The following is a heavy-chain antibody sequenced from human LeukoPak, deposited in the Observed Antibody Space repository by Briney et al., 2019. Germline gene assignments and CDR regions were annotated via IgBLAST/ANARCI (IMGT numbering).Heavy chain of an antibody. CDR2: INPNSGGT. D-gene: IGHD2-8*02. J-gene: IGHJ6*03. Sequence: ALVKVSCKASGYTFTGYYMHWVRQAPGQGLEWMGWINPNSGGTNYAQKFQGRVTMTRDTSISTAYVELSRLRSDDTAVYYCAGTGVPRYYYMDVWGKGTTVTVSS. CDR3: AGTGVPRYYYMDV. CDR1: GYTFTGYY. V-gene: IGHV1-2*02.